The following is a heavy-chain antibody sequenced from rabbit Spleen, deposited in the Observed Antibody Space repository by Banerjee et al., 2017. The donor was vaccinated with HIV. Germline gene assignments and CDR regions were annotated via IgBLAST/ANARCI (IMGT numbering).Heavy chain of an antibody. D-gene: IGHD4-1*01. CDR2: INGGSSGIT. CDR3: VREVAAKFSL. J-gene: IGHJ4*01. Sequence: QEQLVEYGGDLVQPEGSLTLTCTASGFDLSSYYYMCWVRQAPGKGLEWIACINGGSSGITYYASWAKGRFTISKTSSTTVTLQMTSLTAADTATYFCVREVAAKFSLWGQGTLVTVS. V-gene: IGHV1S45*01. CDR1: GFDLSSYYY.